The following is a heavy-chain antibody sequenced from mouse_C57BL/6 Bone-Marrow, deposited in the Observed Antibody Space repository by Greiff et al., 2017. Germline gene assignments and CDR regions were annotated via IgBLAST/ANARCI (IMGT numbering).Heavy chain of an antibody. D-gene: IGHD1-2*01. Sequence: QVTLNECGPGILQPSQTLSLTCSFSGFSLRTFGMGVGWIRQPSGKGLEWLAHIWWDDDKYSNPALKSRLTISKETSKNQVFLKIANVDTADTATYYCARIVHDYGLDYWGQGTTLTVSS. CDR3: ARIVHDYGLDY. J-gene: IGHJ2*01. CDR1: GFSLRTFGMG. CDR2: IWWDDDK. V-gene: IGHV8-8*01.